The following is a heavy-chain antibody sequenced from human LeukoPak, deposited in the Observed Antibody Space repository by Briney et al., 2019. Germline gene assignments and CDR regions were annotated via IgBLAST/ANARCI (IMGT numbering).Heavy chain of an antibody. V-gene: IGHV1-2*02. D-gene: IGHD2-15*01. CDR2: INPNSGGT. Sequence: VASVKVSCKASGYTFTGYYMHWVRQAPGQGLEWMGWINPNSGGTNYAQKFQGRVTMTRDTSISTAYVELRRLRCDDTAVNYCARDYCSGGSCYLGAFDIWGQGTMVTVSS. CDR3: ARDYCSGGSCYLGAFDI. CDR1: GYTFTGYY. J-gene: IGHJ3*02.